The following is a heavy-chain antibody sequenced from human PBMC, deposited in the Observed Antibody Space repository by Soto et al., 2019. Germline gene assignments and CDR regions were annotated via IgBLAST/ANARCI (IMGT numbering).Heavy chain of an antibody. D-gene: IGHD3-3*01. Sequence: ESLKISCKGSGYTFTSYWINWVRQMPGKGLEWMGRIDPTDSYTNYNPSFQGHVTISADKSLSTAYLQWDSLRASDTATYYCARGGPRVVHNWVDPWGQGTLVTVSS. J-gene: IGHJ5*02. CDR3: ARGGPRVVHNWVDP. CDR2: IDPTDSYT. CDR1: GYTFTSYW. V-gene: IGHV5-10-1*01.